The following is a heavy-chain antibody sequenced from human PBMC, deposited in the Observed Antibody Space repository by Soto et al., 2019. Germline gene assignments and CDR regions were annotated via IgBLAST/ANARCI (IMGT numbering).Heavy chain of an antibody. J-gene: IGHJ6*04. CDR1: GYTFTTHA. Sequence: ASVKVSCKASGYTFTTHAMHWVRQAPGQSLEWMGWINGGTGQTKHSQRFQGRVNITRDTSASTAYMELSSLRSEDTAVYCCAIRKGIEENYYFSGLDIWRERTTVTLSS. CDR3: AIRKGIEENYYFSGLDI. V-gene: IGHV1-3*01. CDR2: INGGTGQT. D-gene: IGHD2-15*01.